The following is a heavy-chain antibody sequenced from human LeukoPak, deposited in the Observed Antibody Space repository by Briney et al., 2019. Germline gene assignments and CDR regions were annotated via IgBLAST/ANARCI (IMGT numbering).Heavy chain of an antibody. Sequence: ASVKVSCKASGGTFSSYAISWVRQAPGQGLEWMGRIIPIFGTANYAQKFQGRVTITTDESTSTAYMELSSLRSEDTAVYYCARDRKPYYYDSSGYYGFDYWGRGTLVTVSS. V-gene: IGHV1-69*05. CDR3: ARDRKPYYYDSSGYYGFDY. CDR1: GGTFSSYA. D-gene: IGHD3-22*01. J-gene: IGHJ4*02. CDR2: IIPIFGTA.